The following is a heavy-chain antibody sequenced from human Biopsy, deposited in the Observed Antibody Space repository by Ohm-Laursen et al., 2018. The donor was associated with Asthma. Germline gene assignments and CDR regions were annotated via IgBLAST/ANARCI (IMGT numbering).Heavy chain of an antibody. CDR3: ASGGIAVAGPSHYYYYGMDV. D-gene: IGHD6-19*01. J-gene: IGHJ6*02. V-gene: IGHV4-61*01. CDR1: GGSVSSGSYY. CDR2: IYYSGST. Sequence: SDTLSLTCTVSGGSVSSGSYYWSWIRQPPGKGLEWIGYIYYSGSTNYNPSLKSRVTISVDTSKNQFSLKLSSVTAADTAVYYCASGGIAVAGPSHYYYYGMDVWGQGTTVTVSS.